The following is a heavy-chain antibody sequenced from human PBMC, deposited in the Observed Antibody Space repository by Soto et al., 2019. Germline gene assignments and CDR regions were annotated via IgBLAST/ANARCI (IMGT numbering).Heavy chain of an antibody. CDR2: IIPIFGTA. CDR3: ARGREMATITPFDY. D-gene: IGHD5-12*01. V-gene: IGHV1-69*13. CDR1: GGTFSSYA. J-gene: IGHJ4*02. Sequence: GPPVKVSCKASGGTFSSYAISWVRQAPGQGLEWMGGIIPIFGTANYAQKFQGRVTITADESTSTAYMELSSLRSEDTAVYYCARGREMATITPFDYWGQGTPVTVSS.